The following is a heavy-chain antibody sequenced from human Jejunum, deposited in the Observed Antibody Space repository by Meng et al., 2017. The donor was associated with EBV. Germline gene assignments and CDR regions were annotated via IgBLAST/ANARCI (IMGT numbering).Heavy chain of an antibody. CDR1: GFTFNSHT. J-gene: IGHJ5*02. V-gene: IGHV3-23*04. CDR2: ITDSGGST. Sequence: EVQLVEAGGGWVQPGGSLRLSCAASGFTFNSHTMSWVRQAPGKGLEWVSAITDSGGSTYYTDSVKGRFTISRDNSKNTLYLQMNSLRAEDTAVYYCAKLTRAWGQGTLVTVSS. CDR3: AKLTRA.